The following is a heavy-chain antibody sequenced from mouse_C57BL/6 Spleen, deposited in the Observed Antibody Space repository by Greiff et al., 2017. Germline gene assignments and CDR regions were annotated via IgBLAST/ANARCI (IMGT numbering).Heavy chain of an antibody. J-gene: IGHJ1*03. CDR2: IGPGSGST. CDR1: GYTFTDYY. V-gene: IGHV1-77*01. Sequence: QVQLQQSGAELVKPGASVKISCKASGYTFTDYYIHWVKQRPGQGLEWIGKIGPGSGSTYYNEKFKGKATLTADKSSSTAYMQLSSLTSEDSAVYFGACEGYYGSRTLYFDVWGTGTTVTVSS. D-gene: IGHD1-1*01. CDR3: ACEGYYGSRTLYFDV.